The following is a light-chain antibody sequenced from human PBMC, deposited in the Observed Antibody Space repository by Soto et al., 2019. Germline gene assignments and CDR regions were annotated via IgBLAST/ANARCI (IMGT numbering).Light chain of an antibody. J-gene: IGLJ1*01. V-gene: IGLV2-14*01. CDR2: DVS. Sequence: QSVLTQPASLSWSPGQTITISCTGTSGEVGNYKSVAWYQHSPGKAPTLLIHDVSNRPSGASNRFSGSKSGNTASLTISGLRAEDETDYYCRSYTTSSTLVFGPGTKVTVL. CDR1: SGEVGNYKS. CDR3: RSYTTSSTLV.